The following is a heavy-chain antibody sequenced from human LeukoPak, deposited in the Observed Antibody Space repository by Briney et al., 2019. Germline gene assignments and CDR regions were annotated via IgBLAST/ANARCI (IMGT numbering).Heavy chain of an antibody. D-gene: IGHD5-18*01. Sequence: GGSLRLSCAVSGFTFSDFWMSWVRQAPGRGLEWVANIHPEGNEKYHVESVKGRFTISRDNAKNSLYLQMNSLRAEDTAVYYCARGQLWLLGAFDIWGQGTMVTVSS. CDR2: IHPEGNEK. V-gene: IGHV3-7*01. J-gene: IGHJ3*02. CDR1: GFTFSDFW. CDR3: ARGQLWLLGAFDI.